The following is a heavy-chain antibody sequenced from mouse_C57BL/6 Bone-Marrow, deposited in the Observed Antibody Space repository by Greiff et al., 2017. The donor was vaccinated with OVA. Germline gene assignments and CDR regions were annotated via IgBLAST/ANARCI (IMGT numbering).Heavy chain of an antibody. D-gene: IGHD1-2*01. J-gene: IGHJ4*01. CDR1: GYTFTSYW. Sequence: VQLQQPGAELVMPGASVKLSCKASGYTFTSYWMHWVKQRPGQGLEWIGEIDPSDSYTNYNQKFKGKSTLTVDKSSSTAYMQLSSLTSEDSAVYYCARRSITTGMDYWGQGTSVTVSS. CDR3: ARRSITTGMDY. V-gene: IGHV1-69*01. CDR2: IDPSDSYT.